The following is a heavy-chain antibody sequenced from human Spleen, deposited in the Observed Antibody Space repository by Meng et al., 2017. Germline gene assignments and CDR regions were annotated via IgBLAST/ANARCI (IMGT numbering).Heavy chain of an antibody. V-gene: IGHV3-30*07. CDR3: ARDRYYYDSNGYYTEN. CDR2: ISFDGSDK. D-gene: IGHD3-22*01. CDR1: GGSFSGYY. J-gene: IGHJ4*02. Sequence: LSLTCAVYGGSFSGYYWNWIRQPPGKGLEWVALISFDGSDKYYADSVKGRFTISRDNAKNSLFLQMNSLRAEDTAVYYCARDRYYYDSNGYYTENWGQGTLVTVSS.